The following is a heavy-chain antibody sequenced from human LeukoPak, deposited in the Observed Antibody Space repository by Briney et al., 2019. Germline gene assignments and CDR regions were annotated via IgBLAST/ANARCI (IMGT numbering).Heavy chain of an antibody. CDR1: GFTFSSYD. CDR3: ARKGYDFWSA. J-gene: IGHJ4*02. D-gene: IGHD3-3*01. Sequence: GGSLRLSCAASGFTFSSYDMSWVRQAPGKGLEWVSGISGSGGSTYYADSVKGRFTISRDNSKNSLYLQMNSLRAEDTAVYYCARKGYDFWSAWGQGTLVTVSS. V-gene: IGHV3-23*01. CDR2: ISGSGGST.